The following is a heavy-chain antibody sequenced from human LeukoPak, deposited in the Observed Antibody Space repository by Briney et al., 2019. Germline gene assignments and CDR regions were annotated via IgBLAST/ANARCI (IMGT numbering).Heavy chain of an antibody. V-gene: IGHV3-48*01. CDR3: ARSLGYCGGGSGYLETYYFVY. Sequence: GGSLRLSCAASGFTFSSYPMNWVRQAPGKGLEWVSYISSSSSSIYYADSVKGRFTISRDNAKNSLYLQMNSLRAEDTAVYYCARSLGYCGGGSGYLETYYFVYCGEGTLGTVSS. J-gene: IGHJ4*02. D-gene: IGHD2-15*01. CDR2: ISSSSSSI. CDR1: GFTFSSYP.